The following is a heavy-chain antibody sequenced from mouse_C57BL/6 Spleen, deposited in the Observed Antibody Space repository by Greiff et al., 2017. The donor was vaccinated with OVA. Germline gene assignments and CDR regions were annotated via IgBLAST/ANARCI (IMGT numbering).Heavy chain of an antibody. J-gene: IGHJ3*01. CDR1: GYTFTSYG. V-gene: IGHV1-81*01. D-gene: IGHD2-2*01. CDR3: ARGGDGYDVGGFAY. Sequence: QVQLKESGAELARPGASVKLSCKASGYTFTSYGISWVKQRTGQGLEWIGEIYPRSGNTYYNEKFKGKATLTADKSSSTAYMELRSLTSEDSAVYFCARGGDGYDVGGFAYWGQGTLVTVSA. CDR2: IYPRSGNT.